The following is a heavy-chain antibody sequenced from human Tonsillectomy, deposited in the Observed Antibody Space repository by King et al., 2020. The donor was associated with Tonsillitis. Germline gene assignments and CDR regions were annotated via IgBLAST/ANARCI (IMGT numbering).Heavy chain of an antibody. Sequence: QLQESGPGLVKPSETLSLTCTVSGGSISSSSYYWGWIRQPPGKGLEWIGSIYYSGSTYYNPSLKSRVTISVDTSKNQFSLKLSSVTAADTAVYYCARHAVGDSYGSGSYPNYWGQGTLVTVSS. CDR3: ARHAVGDSYGSGSYPNY. CDR1: GGSISSSSYY. J-gene: IGHJ4*02. CDR2: IYYSGST. D-gene: IGHD3-10*01. V-gene: IGHV4-39*07.